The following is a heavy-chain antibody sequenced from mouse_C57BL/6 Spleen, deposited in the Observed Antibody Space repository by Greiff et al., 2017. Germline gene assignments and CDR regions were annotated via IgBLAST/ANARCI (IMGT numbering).Heavy chain of an antibody. CDR3: ARWSYGSSYAMDY. V-gene: IGHV14-2*01. Sequence: VHVKQSGAELVKPGASVKLSCTASGFNIKDYYMHWVKQRTEQGLEWIGRIDPEDGETKYAPKFQGKATITADTSSNTAYLQLSSLTSEDTAVYYCARWSYGSSYAMDYWGQGTSVTVSS. D-gene: IGHD1-1*01. CDR2: IDPEDGET. J-gene: IGHJ4*01. CDR1: GFNIKDYY.